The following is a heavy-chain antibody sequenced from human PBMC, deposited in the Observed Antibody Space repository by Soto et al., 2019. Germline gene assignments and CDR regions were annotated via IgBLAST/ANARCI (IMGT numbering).Heavy chain of an antibody. CDR2: ISSSSSTI. CDR3: AKGRYRGYDYTIFDQ. V-gene: IGHV3-48*01. Sequence: GGSLRLSCAASGFTFSSYSMNWVRQAPGKGLEWVSYISSSSSTIYYADSVKGRFTISRDNAKNTLYLQMNSLRAEDTALYYCAKGRYRGYDYTIFDQWGQGTRVTSPQ. J-gene: IGHJ4*02. CDR1: GFTFSSYS. D-gene: IGHD5-12*01.